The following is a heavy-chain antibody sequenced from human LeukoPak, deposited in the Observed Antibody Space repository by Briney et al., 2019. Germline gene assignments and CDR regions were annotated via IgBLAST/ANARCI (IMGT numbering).Heavy chain of an antibody. CDR3: ARLRGYSYGYIDY. Sequence: SETLSLTCAVYGGSFSGYYWSWIRQPPGKGLEWIGSIYYSGSSYYNPSLKSRLTISVDTSKDQFSVRLSSVTAADTAVYYCARLRGYSYGYIDYWGQGSLVTVSS. V-gene: IGHV4-34*01. CDR2: IYYSGSS. D-gene: IGHD5-18*01. J-gene: IGHJ4*02. CDR1: GGSFSGYY.